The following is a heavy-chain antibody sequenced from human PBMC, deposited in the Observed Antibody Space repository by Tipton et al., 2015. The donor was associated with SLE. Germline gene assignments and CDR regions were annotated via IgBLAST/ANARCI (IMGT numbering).Heavy chain of an antibody. V-gene: IGHV3-21*01. Sequence: SLRLSCAASGFAFTYYTMNWVRQAPGKGLEWVSSISSSSSYIYYADSVKGRFTISRDDAKKSLYLQMNSLRAEDTAVYYCVRDYRPRYLEYLLGYFDSWGQGTLVTVSS. D-gene: IGHD3-3*01. CDR1: GFAFTYYT. CDR3: VRDYRPRYLEYLLGYFDS. CDR2: ISSSSSYI. J-gene: IGHJ4*02.